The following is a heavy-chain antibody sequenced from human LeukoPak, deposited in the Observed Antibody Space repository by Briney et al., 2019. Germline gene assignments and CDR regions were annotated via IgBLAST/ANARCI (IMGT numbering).Heavy chain of an antibody. CDR3: ARDRSIAAEVWFDP. J-gene: IGHJ5*02. Sequence: PGRSLRLSCAASGFTFSSYAMHWVRQAPGKGLEWVAVISYDGSNKYYADSVKGRFTISRDNSKNTLYLQMNSLRAEDTAVYYCARDRSIAAEVWFDPWGQGTLVTVSS. CDR2: ISYDGSNK. CDR1: GFTFSSYA. D-gene: IGHD6-13*01. V-gene: IGHV3-30*04.